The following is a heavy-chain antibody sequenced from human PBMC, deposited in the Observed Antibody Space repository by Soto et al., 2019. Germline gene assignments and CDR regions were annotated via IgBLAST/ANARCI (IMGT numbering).Heavy chain of an antibody. V-gene: IGHV3-48*01. J-gene: IGHJ3*01. CDR1: GFTFSSYS. CDR2: ISSGSSTI. CDR3: AKTYGSGRGAFDV. Sequence: PGGSLRLSCAASGFTFSSYSMNWVRQAPGKGLEWVSYISSGSSTIYYADSVKGRFTISRDNAQNSLYLQMNSLRAEDTAVYYCAKTYGSGRGAFDVWGQGTMVTVSS. D-gene: IGHD6-19*01.